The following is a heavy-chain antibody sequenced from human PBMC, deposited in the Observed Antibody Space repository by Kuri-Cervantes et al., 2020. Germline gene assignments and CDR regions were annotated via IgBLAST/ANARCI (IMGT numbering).Heavy chain of an antibody. J-gene: IGHJ4*02. Sequence: GESLKISCAASGFTFDDYSMHWVRQAPGRGLEWVSLITWDGGSTYCAESVKGRFTISRDNSKEFVYLQMSSLRTEDTALYYCARDPGGSAAGFDYWGQGTLVTVSS. D-gene: IGHD6-13*01. CDR1: GFTFDDYS. V-gene: IGHV3-43*01. CDR2: ITWDGGST. CDR3: ARDPGGSAAGFDY.